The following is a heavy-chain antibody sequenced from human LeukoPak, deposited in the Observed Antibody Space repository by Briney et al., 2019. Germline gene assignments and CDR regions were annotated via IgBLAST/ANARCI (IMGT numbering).Heavy chain of an antibody. D-gene: IGHD6-13*01. CDR3: ARDGSKGRSSSWYEGFDP. CDR1: GGSISSYY. V-gene: IGHV4-59*12. CDR2: IYYSGST. J-gene: IGHJ5*02. Sequence: PSETLSLTCTVSGGSISSYYWSWIRQPPGKGLEWIGYIYYSGSTNYNPSLKSRVTISVDTSKNQFSLQLNSVTPEDTAVYYCARDGSKGRSSSWYEGFDPWGQGTLVTVSS.